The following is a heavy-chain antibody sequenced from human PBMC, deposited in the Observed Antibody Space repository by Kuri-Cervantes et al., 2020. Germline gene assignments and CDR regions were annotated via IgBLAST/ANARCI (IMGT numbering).Heavy chain of an antibody. CDR3: ARGGVEYYGSGSYYLSRNLDY. J-gene: IGHJ4*02. V-gene: IGHV1-8*02. CDR2: MNPNSGNT. D-gene: IGHD3-10*01. Sequence: ASVKVSCKASGYTFTSYAMHWVRQAPGQRLEWMGWMNPNSGNTGYAQKFQGRVTMTRNTSISTAYMELSSLRSEDTAVYYRARGGVEYYGSGSYYLSRNLDYWGQGTLVTVSS. CDR1: GYTFTSYA.